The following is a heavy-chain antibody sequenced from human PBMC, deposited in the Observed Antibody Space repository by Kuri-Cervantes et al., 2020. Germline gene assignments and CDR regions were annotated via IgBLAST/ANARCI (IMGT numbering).Heavy chain of an antibody. V-gene: IGHV1-8*01. CDR1: GYTFTSYD. CDR3: ARDERLVGGADY. CDR2: MNPNSGNT. J-gene: IGHJ4*02. D-gene: IGHD1-26*01. Sequence: ASVKVSCKASGYTFTSYDINWVRQATGQGLEWMGWMNPNSGNTGYAQKFQGRVTMTRNTSISTAYMGLSSLRSDDTAVYYCARDERLVGGADYWGQGTLVTVSS.